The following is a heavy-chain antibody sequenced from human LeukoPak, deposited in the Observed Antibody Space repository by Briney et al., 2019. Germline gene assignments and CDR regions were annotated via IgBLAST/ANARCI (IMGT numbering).Heavy chain of an antibody. Sequence: PSETLSLPRAVYGGSFSGYYWRWIRQPPGKGLEWIGEINHSGSTNYNPYLPSRVTLSVDTSKNRFSLKLSSVTAADTAVYYCARGRDIVVVPAAIRRAFDIWGQGTMVTVSS. D-gene: IGHD2-2*02. CDR3: ARGRDIVVVPAAIRRAFDI. V-gene: IGHV4-34*01. CDR1: GGSFSGYY. CDR2: INHSGST. J-gene: IGHJ3*02.